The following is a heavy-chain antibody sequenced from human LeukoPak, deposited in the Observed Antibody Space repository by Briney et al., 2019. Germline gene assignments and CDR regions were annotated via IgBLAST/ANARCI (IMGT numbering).Heavy chain of an antibody. CDR1: GGSFSGYY. Sequence: SETLSLTCTVYGGSFSGYYWSWIRQPPGKGLEWIGEINHSGSTNYNPSLKSRVTISVDTSKNQFSLKLSSVTAADTAVYYCARRGSWYYYGSGRSNWFDPWGQGTLVTVSS. CDR3: ARRGSWYYYGSGRSNWFDP. J-gene: IGHJ5*02. D-gene: IGHD3-10*01. CDR2: INHSGST. V-gene: IGHV4-34*01.